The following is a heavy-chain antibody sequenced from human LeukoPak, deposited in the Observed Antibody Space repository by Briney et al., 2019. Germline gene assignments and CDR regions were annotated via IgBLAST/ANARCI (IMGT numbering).Heavy chain of an antibody. CDR1: GYPINNAYY. V-gene: IGHV4-38-2*01. CDR2: IYYSGST. J-gene: IGHJ3*01. D-gene: IGHD2-2*02. Sequence: SETLSLTCAVSGYPINNAYYWVWIRQPPGKGLEWIGNIYYSGSTYYNPSLKSRVTISLDTSKNQFSLKLSSVTAADTAVYYCARGCTSCYRADGFDVWGQGTMVTVSS. CDR3: ARGCTSCYRADGFDV.